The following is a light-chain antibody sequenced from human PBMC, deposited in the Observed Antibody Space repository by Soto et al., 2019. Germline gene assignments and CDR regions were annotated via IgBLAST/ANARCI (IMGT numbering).Light chain of an antibody. CDR1: SSNIGAGYD. V-gene: IGLV1-40*01. J-gene: IGLJ1*01. CDR3: QSYDSSLSGPYF. Sequence: QSVLTQPPSVSGAPGQRVTISCTGSSSNIGAGYDVHWYQQLPGTAPKLLIYCNSNRPSGVPDRFSGSKSGTSASLAITGLQAEDEADYYCQSYDSSLSGPYFFGTVTKVTVL. CDR2: CNS.